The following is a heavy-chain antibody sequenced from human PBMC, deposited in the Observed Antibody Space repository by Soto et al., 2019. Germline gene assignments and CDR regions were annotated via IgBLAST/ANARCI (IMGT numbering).Heavy chain of an antibody. CDR2: ISGSGGTT. J-gene: IGHJ4*02. CDR1: GFTFSNYA. V-gene: IGHV3-23*01. CDR3: AKFFVETGSNSGWPWSFHY. Sequence: EVQLLESGGGLVQPGRSLRLSCAASGFTFSNYAMSWVRQAPGQGLDWVSGISGSGGTTYYADSVKGRFTISRDNSKNTLFLEMNRLRADDAAVYYCAKFFVETGSNSGWPWSFHYWGQGTLVTVSS. D-gene: IGHD6-25*01.